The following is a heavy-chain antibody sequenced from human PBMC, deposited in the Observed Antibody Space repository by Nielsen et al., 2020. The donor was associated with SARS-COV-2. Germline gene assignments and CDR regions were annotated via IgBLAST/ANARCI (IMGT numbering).Heavy chain of an antibody. D-gene: IGHD6-19*01. CDR1: GHTFTSYG. CDR2: ISAYNGNT. CDR3: ARGSSSGWYFSSHYFDY. J-gene: IGHJ4*02. Sequence: ASVKVSCKASGHTFTSYGISWVRQAPGQGLEWMGWISAYNGNTNYAQKLQGRVTMTTDTSTSTAYMELRSLRSDDTAVYYCARGSSSGWYFSSHYFDYWGQGTLVTVSS. V-gene: IGHV1-18*01.